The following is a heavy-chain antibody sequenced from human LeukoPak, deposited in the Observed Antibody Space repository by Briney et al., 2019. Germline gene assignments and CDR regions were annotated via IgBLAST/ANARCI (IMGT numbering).Heavy chain of an antibody. D-gene: IGHD3-10*01. CDR2: IYTSGST. CDR3: ARVYLHHYGSGSYYFDY. Sequence: SETLSLTCTVSGGSISSYYWSWIRQPAGKGLEWIVSIYTSGSTNYNPSLKSRVTMSVDTSKNQFSLKLSSVTAADTAVYYCARVYLHHYGSGSYYFDYWGQGTLVTVSS. CDR1: GGSISSYY. V-gene: IGHV4-4*07. J-gene: IGHJ4*02.